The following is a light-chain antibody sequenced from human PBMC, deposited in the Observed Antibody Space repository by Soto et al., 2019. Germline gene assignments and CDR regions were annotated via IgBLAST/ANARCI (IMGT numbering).Light chain of an antibody. CDR1: SSEVGGYNY. CDR2: DVS. CDR3: CSYAGSYTYV. V-gene: IGLV2-11*01. J-gene: IGLJ1*01. Sequence: QSALTQPRSVSGSPGQSVTISCTGTSSEVGGYNYVSWYQQHPGKAPKLMIYDVSKRPSGVPDRFSGSKSGNTASLTISGLQAEDEADYDCCSYAGSYTYVVGTGTKVTVL.